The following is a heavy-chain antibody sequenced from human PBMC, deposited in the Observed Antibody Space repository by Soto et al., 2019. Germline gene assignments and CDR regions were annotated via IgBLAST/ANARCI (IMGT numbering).Heavy chain of an antibody. D-gene: IGHD2-8*01. CDR1: GVPSSSYY. J-gene: IGHJ5*02. Sequence: SETLSLTCTVSGVPSSSYYWGWIRPPTRKGLEWIGYIYYSGSTNYNPSLKSRVTISVDTSKNQFSLKLSSVTAADTAVYYCARDPGRYCTNGVCYGNSWFDPWGQGTLVTVPQ. CDR3: ARDPGRYCTNGVCYGNSWFDP. V-gene: IGHV4-59*01. CDR2: IYYSGST.